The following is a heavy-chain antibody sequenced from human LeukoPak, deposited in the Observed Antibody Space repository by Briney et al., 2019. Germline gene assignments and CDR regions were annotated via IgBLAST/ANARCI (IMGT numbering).Heavy chain of an antibody. CDR3: AWRGKTYYYDSSGYYRPPVRCYFDY. J-gene: IGHJ4*02. Sequence: SETLSLTCAVYGGSFSGYYWSWIRQPPGKGLKWIGEINHRGSTNYYPSLKSRVTISVDTSKNQFSLKLSSVTAANTAVYYCAWRGKTYYYDSSGYYRPPVRCYFDYWGQGTLVTVSS. V-gene: IGHV4-34*01. D-gene: IGHD3-22*01. CDR2: INHRGST. CDR1: GGSFSGYY.